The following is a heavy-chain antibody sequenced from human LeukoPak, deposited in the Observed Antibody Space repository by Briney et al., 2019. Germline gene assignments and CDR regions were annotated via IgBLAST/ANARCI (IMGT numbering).Heavy chain of an antibody. CDR1: GGSISSGGYY. Sequence: SETLSLTCTVSGGSISSGGYYWSWIRQPPGKGLEWIGYIYHSGSTYYNPSLKSRVTISVDRSKNQFSLKLSSVTAADTAVYYCARSPQTGDLDYWGQGTLVTVSS. J-gene: IGHJ4*02. CDR2: IYHSGST. CDR3: ARSPQTGDLDY. V-gene: IGHV4-30-2*01. D-gene: IGHD7-27*01.